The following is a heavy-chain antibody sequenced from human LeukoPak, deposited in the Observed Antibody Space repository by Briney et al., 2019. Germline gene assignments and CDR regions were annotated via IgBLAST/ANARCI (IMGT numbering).Heavy chain of an antibody. Sequence: SETLSLTCTVSGDSISSGSYYWSWIRQPAGKGLEWIGRLYSGGTTNYNPSLKSRVSMSVDTSKNQFSLMLSSVTAADTAVYYCARVKWELLAGPFEYWGQGTLVTVSS. CDR2: LYSGGTT. J-gene: IGHJ4*02. D-gene: IGHD1-26*01. V-gene: IGHV4-61*02. CDR1: GDSISSGSYY. CDR3: ARVKWELLAGPFEY.